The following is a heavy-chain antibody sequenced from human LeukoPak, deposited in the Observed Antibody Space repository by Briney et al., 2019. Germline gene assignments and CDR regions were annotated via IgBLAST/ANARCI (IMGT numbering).Heavy chain of an antibody. CDR3: ARGPANDYRNWFDP. J-gene: IGHJ5*02. V-gene: IGHV1-69*04. Sequence: SVKVSCKASGGTFSSYAISWVRQAPGQGLEWMGRIIPILGIANYAQKFRGRVTITADKSTSTAYMELSSLRSEDTAVYYCARGPANDYRNWFDPWGQGTLVTVSS. CDR2: IIPILGIA. D-gene: IGHD4-11*01. CDR1: GGTFSSYA.